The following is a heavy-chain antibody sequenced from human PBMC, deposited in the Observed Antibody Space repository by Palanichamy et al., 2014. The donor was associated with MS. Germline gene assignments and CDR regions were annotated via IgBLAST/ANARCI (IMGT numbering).Heavy chain of an antibody. CDR3: AKGYCSGGSGGGCGRGY. D-gene: IGHD2-15*01. J-gene: IGHJ4*02. V-gene: IGHV3-7*03. CDR2: IQQDGNEK. Sequence: VQLVDRGEGLVQPGRSLRLSCAASGFTFSNYWMSWVRQAPGKGLEWVAIIQQDGNEKKYVDSVKGRFTISRDNAKNSLYLQMNSLRVEDTAVYYCAKGYCSGGSGGGCGRGYWGQGTLVTVSS. CDR1: GFTFSNYW.